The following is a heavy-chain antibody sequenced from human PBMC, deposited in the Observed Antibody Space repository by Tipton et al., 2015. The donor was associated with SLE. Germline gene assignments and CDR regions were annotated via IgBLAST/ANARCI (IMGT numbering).Heavy chain of an antibody. Sequence: LRLSCTVSGDSINSDAFSWGWIRQPPGEGLEWITYISHTGRTAYSPSLKSRVTISVDPAKNQFSLKLTSVTAADTAVYYCAGGMLTWRGAIIGVNVWGQGTSVNVSS. J-gene: IGHJ6*02. CDR1: GDSINSDAFS. V-gene: IGHV4-30-2*01. D-gene: IGHD3-16*01. CDR3: AGGMLTWRGAIIGVNV. CDR2: ISHTGRT.